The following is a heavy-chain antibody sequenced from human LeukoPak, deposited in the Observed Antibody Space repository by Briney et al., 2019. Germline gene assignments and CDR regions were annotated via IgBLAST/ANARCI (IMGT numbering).Heavy chain of an antibody. Sequence: GGSLRLSCAASGFTFSSHAMSWVRQAPGKGLEWVANVKQDGSEKYYVDSVKGRFTFSRDNAKNSLYLQMNSLRAEDTAVYYCARGYCSSTSCYTTPDVWGQGTTVTVSS. CDR1: GFTFSSHA. CDR2: VKQDGSEK. CDR3: ARGYCSSTSCYTTPDV. D-gene: IGHD2-2*02. J-gene: IGHJ6*02. V-gene: IGHV3-7*03.